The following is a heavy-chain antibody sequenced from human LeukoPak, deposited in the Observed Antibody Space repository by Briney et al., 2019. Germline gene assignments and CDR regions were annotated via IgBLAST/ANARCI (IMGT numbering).Heavy chain of an antibody. Sequence: SETLSLTCTVSGGSISSSSYSWSWIRQPPGKGLEWIGEINHSGSTNYNPSLKSRVTMTVDTSKNQFSLKVSSVTAADTAVYYCARQTRLHIRPLDYWGQGTLVTVSS. D-gene: IGHD4-11*01. CDR2: INHSGST. V-gene: IGHV4-39*01. J-gene: IGHJ4*02. CDR1: GGSISSSSYS. CDR3: ARQTRLHIRPLDY.